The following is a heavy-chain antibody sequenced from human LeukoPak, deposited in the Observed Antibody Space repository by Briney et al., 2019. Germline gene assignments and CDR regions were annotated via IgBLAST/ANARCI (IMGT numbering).Heavy chain of an antibody. J-gene: IGHJ5*02. D-gene: IGHD2-2*01. Sequence: PGGSLRLSCAASGFTFSDYYMSWIRQAPGKGLEWVSYISSSGSTIYYADSVKGRFTISRDNAKNSLYPQMNSLRAEDTAVYYCARVVPAAIDWFDPWGQGTLVTVSS. CDR1: GFTFSDYY. CDR2: ISSSGSTI. V-gene: IGHV3-11*01. CDR3: ARVVPAAIDWFDP.